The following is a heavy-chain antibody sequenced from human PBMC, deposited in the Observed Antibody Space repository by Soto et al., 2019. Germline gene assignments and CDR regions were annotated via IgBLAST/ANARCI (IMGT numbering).Heavy chain of an antibody. Sequence: HLQLQESGPGLVKPSETLSLTCTVSGGSISSSTHYWGWIRQPPGKGLEWIANIYYSGSTYYNPSLKSRVTISVDSSKNQFSLKLNSVTAADTAVYYCARSNSGYYKWFDPWGQGTLVTVSS. D-gene: IGHD3-22*01. V-gene: IGHV4-39*01. CDR2: IYYSGST. CDR1: GGSISSSTHY. CDR3: ARSNSGYYKWFDP. J-gene: IGHJ5*02.